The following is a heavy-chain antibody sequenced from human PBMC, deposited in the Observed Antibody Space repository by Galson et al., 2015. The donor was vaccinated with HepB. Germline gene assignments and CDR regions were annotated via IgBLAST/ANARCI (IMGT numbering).Heavy chain of an antibody. CDR3: TRGSDYDQGAFDI. CDR1: GDSVSSNSAA. D-gene: IGHD3-22*01. Sequence: CAISGDSVSSNSAAWNWIRQSPSRGLEWLGRTYYWSKWFNDYAVSVKSRMTINPDTSKNQFSLQLNSVTPEDTAVYYCTRGSDYDQGAFDIWGQGTMVTVSS. V-gene: IGHV6-1*01. CDR2: TYYWSKWFN. J-gene: IGHJ3*02.